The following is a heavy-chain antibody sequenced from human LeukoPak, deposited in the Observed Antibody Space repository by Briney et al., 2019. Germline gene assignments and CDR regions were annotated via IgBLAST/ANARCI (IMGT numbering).Heavy chain of an antibody. CDR3: AKDRYDILEGEWDY. V-gene: IGHV3-23*01. CDR2: VSESGGST. CDR1: GFTFSTYA. D-gene: IGHD3-9*01. Sequence: GGSLRLSCVGSGFTFSTYAMGWVRQVPGKGLEWVSSVSESGGSTYYADSVKGRFTISRDNSRNTLYLQMNSLRAEDTAVYYCAKDRYDILEGEWDYWGQGTLVTVSS. J-gene: IGHJ4*02.